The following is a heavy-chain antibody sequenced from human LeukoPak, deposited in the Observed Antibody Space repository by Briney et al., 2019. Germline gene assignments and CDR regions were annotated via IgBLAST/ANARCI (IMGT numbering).Heavy chain of an antibody. J-gene: IGHJ4*02. V-gene: IGHV3-7*01. CDR1: GFIFGGYW. D-gene: IGHD3-3*01. Sequence: GGSLRLSCAASGFIFGGYWMSWVRQAPWRGLEWVANTNPDGSIKYYVDSVNGGFTISRDNAKNSLYLQMNSLRAKDTAVYYCVSGFLQWLYWGQGTLVTVSS. CDR2: TNPDGSIK. CDR3: VSGFLQWLY.